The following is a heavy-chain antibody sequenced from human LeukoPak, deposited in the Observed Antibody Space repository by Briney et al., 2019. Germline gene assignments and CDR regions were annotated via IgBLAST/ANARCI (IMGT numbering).Heavy chain of an antibody. CDR2: MYYSGST. D-gene: IGHD3-10*01. CDR3: ARDGAYYYGSGSYLY. V-gene: IGHV4-39*07. CDR1: GGSISSSSYY. Sequence: SETLSLTCAVSGGSISSSSYYWGWIRQTPGKGLEWIGSMYYSGSTYYNPSLKSRVTISVDTSKNQFSLKLSSVTAADTAVYYCARDGAYYYGSGSYLYWGQGTLVTVSS. J-gene: IGHJ4*02.